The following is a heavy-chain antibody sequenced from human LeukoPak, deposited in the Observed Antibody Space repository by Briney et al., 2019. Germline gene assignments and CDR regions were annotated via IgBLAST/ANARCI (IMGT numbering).Heavy chain of an antibody. CDR3: ARGVVGATGGVFDY. D-gene: IGHD1-26*01. J-gene: IGHJ4*02. V-gene: IGHV4-59*01. CDR1: GGSFSGYY. CDR2: IYYSGST. Sequence: SETLSLTCAVYGGSFSGYYWSWIRQPPGKGLEWIGYIYYSGSTNYNPSPKSRVTISVDTSKNQFSLKLSSVTAADTAVYYCARGVVGATGGVFDYWGQGTLVTVSS.